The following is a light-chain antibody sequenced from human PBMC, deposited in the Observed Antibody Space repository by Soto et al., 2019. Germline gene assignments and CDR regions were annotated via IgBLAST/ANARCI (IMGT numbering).Light chain of an antibody. J-gene: IGKJ5*01. CDR3: QQRSNWPPSIT. CDR2: DAS. CDR1: QSIRGT. V-gene: IGKV3-11*01. Sequence: EIVMTQSPATLSVSPGGRATLSCRASQSIRGTLAWYQQNPGQAPRLLIYDASNRATGIPARFSGSGSGTDFTLTIRSLEPEDFAVYSCQQRSNWPPSITFGQGTRLEIK.